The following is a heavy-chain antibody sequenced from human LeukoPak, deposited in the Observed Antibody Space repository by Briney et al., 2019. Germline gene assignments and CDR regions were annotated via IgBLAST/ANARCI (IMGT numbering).Heavy chain of an antibody. J-gene: IGHJ4*02. CDR2: INPYSGST. D-gene: IGHD1-14*01. Sequence: VASVKVSCKASGYSFTGYYLHWVRQAPGQGLEWMGWINPYSGSTTYAQQFQGRVTMTRDTANTTVYMELNRLTSDDTAVYYCASYPPDDFWGQGTLVTVS. CDR3: ASYPPDDF. CDR1: GYSFTGYY. V-gene: IGHV1-2*02.